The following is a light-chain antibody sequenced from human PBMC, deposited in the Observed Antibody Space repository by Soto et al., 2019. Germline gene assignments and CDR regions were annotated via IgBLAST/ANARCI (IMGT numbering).Light chain of an antibody. Sequence: DNKMTLSPSSLSASIGDRVNITCRASQSIRSYLNWYQQKPGKAPKLLIYTTSSLQSGVPSRFSGSGSGTDFTLTISSLQPEDFATYYCQQSYSSPRPFGQGTKVDIK. V-gene: IGKV1-39*01. CDR1: QSIRSY. CDR3: QQSYSSPRP. J-gene: IGKJ1*01. CDR2: TTS.